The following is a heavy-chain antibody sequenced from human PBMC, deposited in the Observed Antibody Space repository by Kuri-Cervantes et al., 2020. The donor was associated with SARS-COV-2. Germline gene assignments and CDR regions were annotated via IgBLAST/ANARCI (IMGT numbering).Heavy chain of an antibody. J-gene: IGHJ4*02. CDR2: ISSSGSTI. D-gene: IGHD2-15*01. CDR1: GFTFSDYY. Sequence: GESLKISCAASGFTFSDYYMSWIRQAPGKGLEWVSYISSSGSTIYYADSVKGRFTISRDNSKNTLYLQMNSLRAEDTAVYYCAKDPWVVGDYFDYWGQGTLVTVSS. V-gene: IGHV3-11*01. CDR3: AKDPWVVGDYFDY.